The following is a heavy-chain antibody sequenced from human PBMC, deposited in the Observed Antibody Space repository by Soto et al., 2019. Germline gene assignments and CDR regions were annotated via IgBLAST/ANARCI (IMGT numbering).Heavy chain of an antibody. V-gene: IGHV4-34*01. CDR1: GGSFSGYY. J-gene: IGHJ4*02. CDR3: AADGIGSYFYFDY. CDR2: INHSGST. Sequence: SETLSLTCAVYGGSFSGYYWSWIRRPPGKGLEWIGEINHSGSTNYNPSLKSRVTISVDTSKNQFSLKLSSVTAADTAVYYCAADGIGSYFYFDYWGQGTLVTVSS. D-gene: IGHD1-26*01.